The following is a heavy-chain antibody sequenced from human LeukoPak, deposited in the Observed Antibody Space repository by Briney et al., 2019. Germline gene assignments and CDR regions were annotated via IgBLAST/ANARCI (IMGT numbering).Heavy chain of an antibody. CDR1: GYTYSSYT. V-gene: IGHV3-23*02. D-gene: IGHD6-19*01. J-gene: IGHJ3*02. CDR3: AKRVAEQSTSWYIDI. CDR2: IDGSGVTS. Sequence: GGSLRLSCAASGYTYSSYTMLWVRQAPGKGLEWVSAIDGSGVTSFYGDSVKSRFTISRDNSKNTLYLQMNSLRAEDTALYYCAKRVAEQSTSWYIDIWGLGTMVTVSS.